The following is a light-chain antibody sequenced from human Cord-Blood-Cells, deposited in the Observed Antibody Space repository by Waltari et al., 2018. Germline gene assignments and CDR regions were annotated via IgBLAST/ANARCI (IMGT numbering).Light chain of an antibody. CDR2: EGR. J-gene: IGLJ1*01. CDR1: SSDVGSYNI. Sequence: QSALTQPASVSESPGQSIPISCTGPSSDVGSYNIVSWYQQHPGKAPRLMIYEGRKRHPWGSNRFAGSKSGNTASLTISGRPAEDEADYYCCSYAGSGYVFVTGTKVTVL. CDR3: CSYAGSGYV. V-gene: IGLV2-23*01.